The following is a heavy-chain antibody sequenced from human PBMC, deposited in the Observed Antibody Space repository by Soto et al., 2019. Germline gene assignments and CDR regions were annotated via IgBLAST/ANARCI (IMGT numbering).Heavy chain of an antibody. CDR1: GYTFTGYG. CDR3: ARARDDYRGEFDY. V-gene: IGHV1-2*02. Sequence: VSFPASGYTFTGYGVTGVRQAPGQGLELMGWINPNSGGTNYAQKFQGRVTMTRDTSISTAYMELSRLRSDDTAVYYCARARDDYRGEFDYWGQGTLVTVSS. CDR2: INPNSGGT. J-gene: IGHJ4*02. D-gene: IGHD5-12*01.